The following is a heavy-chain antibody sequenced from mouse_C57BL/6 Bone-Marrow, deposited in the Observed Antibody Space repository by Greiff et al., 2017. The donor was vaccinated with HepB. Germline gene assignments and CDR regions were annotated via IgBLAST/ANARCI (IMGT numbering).Heavy chain of an antibody. Sequence: VQLQQSGPGLVQPSQSLSITCTVSGFSLTSYGVHWVRQSPGKGLEWLGVIWSGGSTDYNAAFISRLSISKDNSKSQVFFKMNSLQADDTAIYYCARNYHYYGSTAWFAYWGQGTLVTVSA. V-gene: IGHV2-2*01. CDR3: ARNYHYYGSTAWFAY. J-gene: IGHJ3*01. CDR2: IWSGGST. D-gene: IGHD1-1*01. CDR1: GFSLTSYG.